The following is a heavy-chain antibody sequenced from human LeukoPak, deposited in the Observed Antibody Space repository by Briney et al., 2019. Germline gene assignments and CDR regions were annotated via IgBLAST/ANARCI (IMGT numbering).Heavy chain of an antibody. CDR3: ARRVGTSGYYYH. V-gene: IGHV4-59*01. CDR1: GGSISSFY. D-gene: IGHD3-22*01. J-gene: IGHJ4*02. CDR2: IYYSGST. Sequence: PSETLSLTCTVSGGSISSFYWSWIRQPPGKGLERIGYIYYSGSTNYNPSLKSRVTISVDTSKNQFSLNLSSVTAADTAVYYCARRVGTSGYYYHWGQGTLVTVSS.